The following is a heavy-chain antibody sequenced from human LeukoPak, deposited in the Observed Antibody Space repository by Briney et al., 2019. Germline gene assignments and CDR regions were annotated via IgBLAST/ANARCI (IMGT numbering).Heavy chain of an antibody. Sequence: SVKVSCKASGGTFSSYAISWVRQAPGQGLEWMGGIIPIFGTANYAQKFQGRVTITTDESTSTAHMELSSLRSEDTAVYYCAGSTGGSSGWCPFDYWGQGTLVTVSS. J-gene: IGHJ4*02. CDR3: AGSTGGSSGWCPFDY. CDR1: GGTFSSYA. CDR2: IIPIFGTA. D-gene: IGHD2-15*01. V-gene: IGHV1-69*05.